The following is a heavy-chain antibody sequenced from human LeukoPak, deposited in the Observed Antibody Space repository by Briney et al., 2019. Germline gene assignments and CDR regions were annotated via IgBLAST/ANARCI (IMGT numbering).Heavy chain of an antibody. CDR2: INPNSGGT. Sequence: ASVKVSCKASGYTFTGYYMHWVRQAPGQGLEWMGWINPNSGGTNYAQKFQGRVTMTRDTSKNQFSLKLSSVTAADTAVYYCARQESYDFWSGYSTVAHLFDPWGQGTLVTVSS. J-gene: IGHJ5*02. CDR3: ARQESYDFWSGYSTVAHLFDP. V-gene: IGHV1-2*02. D-gene: IGHD3-3*01. CDR1: GYTFTGYY.